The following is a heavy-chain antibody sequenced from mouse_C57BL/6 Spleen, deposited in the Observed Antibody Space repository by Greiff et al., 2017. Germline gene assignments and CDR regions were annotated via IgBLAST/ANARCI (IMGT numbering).Heavy chain of an antibody. CDR1: GFTFSSYA. V-gene: IGHV5-4*03. D-gene: IGHD2-5*01. J-gene: IGHJ1*03. CDR2: ISDGGSYT. Sequence: EVKLEESGGGLVKPGGSLKLSCAASGFTFSSYAMSWVRQTPEKRLEWVATISDGGSYTSYPDNVKGPFTISRDNAKNNLYLQMSHLKSEDTAMYYCARGGYDYSNYWYFDVWGTGTTVTVSS. CDR3: ARGGYDYSNYWYFDV.